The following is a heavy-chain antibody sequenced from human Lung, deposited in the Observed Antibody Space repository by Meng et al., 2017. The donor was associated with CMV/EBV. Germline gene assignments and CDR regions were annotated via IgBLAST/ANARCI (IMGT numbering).Heavy chain of an antibody. V-gene: IGHV1-2*02. Sequence: ASVKVSCKASGYTFTAHYFHWVRQAPGQGLEWMGWIHSHRGDTNYAQQFQGRVTLTRDTSINTGYMELTRLTPDDTAVYYCARDNNWGTDYWGQRTLVTVSS. J-gene: IGHJ4*02. CDR2: IHSHRGDT. CDR3: ARDNNWGTDY. D-gene: IGHD7-27*01. CDR1: GYTFTAHY.